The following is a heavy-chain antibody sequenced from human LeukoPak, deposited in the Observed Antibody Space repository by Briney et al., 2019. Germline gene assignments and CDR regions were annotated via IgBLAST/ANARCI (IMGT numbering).Heavy chain of an antibody. Sequence: RGSLRLSCAASGFTFSSYSMNWVRQAPGKGLEWVSSISSSSSYIYYADSVKGRFTISRDNAKNSLYLQMNSLRAEDTAVYYCARDRYDSSGYIPNGFDIWGQGTMVTVSS. J-gene: IGHJ3*02. CDR3: ARDRYDSSGYIPNGFDI. CDR2: ISSSSSYI. CDR1: GFTFSSYS. D-gene: IGHD3-22*01. V-gene: IGHV3-21*01.